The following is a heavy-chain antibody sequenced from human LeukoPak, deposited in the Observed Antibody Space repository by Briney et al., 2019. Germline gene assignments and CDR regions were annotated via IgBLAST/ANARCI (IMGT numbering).Heavy chain of an antibody. CDR1: GYTFTGYY. J-gene: IGHJ4*02. CDR2: INPHSGGT. CDR3: ARLCGGDCYSGLDY. D-gene: IGHD2-21*01. Sequence: ASVTVSCKASGYTFTGYYMHWVRQAPGQGLEWMGWINPHSGGTDYAQKFQGRVTMTRDTSINTAYMELTRLRSDDTAVYHCARLCGGDCYSGLDYWGQGTLVTVSS. V-gene: IGHV1-2*02.